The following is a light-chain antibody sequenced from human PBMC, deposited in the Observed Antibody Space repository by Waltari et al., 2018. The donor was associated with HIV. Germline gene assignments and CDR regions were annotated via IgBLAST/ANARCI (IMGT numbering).Light chain of an antibody. CDR2: GAS. V-gene: IGKV1-39*01. CDR3: QQTFSPPRT. CDR1: QNIINY. Sequence: DINMTQSPSSLSASVGDRVTITCRTSQNIINYLNWYHQSPGKAPTLLIFGASTLQDGVSSRFSGSGSDTEFALSIAGLQPEDFGTYYCQQTFSPPRTFGPGT. J-gene: IGKJ3*01.